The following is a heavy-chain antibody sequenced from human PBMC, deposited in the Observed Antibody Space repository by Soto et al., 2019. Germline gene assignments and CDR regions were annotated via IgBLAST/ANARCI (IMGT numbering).Heavy chain of an antibody. Sequence: QVQLQESGPGLVKPSETLSLTCTVSGGSVSSGSYYWSWIRQPPGKGLEWIGYIYYSGSTNYNPSLKRRVTISVDTSKHPFSLKLSSVTAADTAVYYCARVGWEDDSSGSFDYWGQGTLVTVSS. D-gene: IGHD3-22*01. CDR2: IYYSGST. V-gene: IGHV4-61*01. J-gene: IGHJ4*02. CDR3: ARVGWEDDSSGSFDY. CDR1: GGSVSSGSYY.